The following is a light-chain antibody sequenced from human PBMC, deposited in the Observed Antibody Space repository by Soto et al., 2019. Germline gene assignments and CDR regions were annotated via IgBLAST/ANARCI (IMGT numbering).Light chain of an antibody. CDR1: SSDVGGYNY. V-gene: IGLV2-11*01. J-gene: IGLJ3*02. Sequence: QSALTQPRSVSGSPGQSVTISCTGTSSDVGGYNYVSWYQQHPGKAPKLMIYDVSKRPSGVPDRFSGSKSGNTASLTVSGLQAEDEADYYCCSYAASNPWVFGGGTKLTVL. CDR3: CSYAASNPWV. CDR2: DVS.